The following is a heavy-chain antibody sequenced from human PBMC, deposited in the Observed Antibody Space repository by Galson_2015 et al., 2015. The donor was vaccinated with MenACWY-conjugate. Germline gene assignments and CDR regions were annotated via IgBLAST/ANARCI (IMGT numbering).Heavy chain of an antibody. CDR2: INHSGST. CDR3: ARGRAAGRFDY. V-gene: IGHV4-34*01. D-gene: IGHD6-13*01. CDR1: GGSFSGYY. Sequence: LSLTCAVYGGSFSGYYWSWIRQPPGKGLEWIGEINHSGSTNYNPSLKSRVTISVDTSKNQFSLKLSSVTAADTAVYYCARGRAAGRFDYWGQGTLVTVSS. J-gene: IGHJ4*02.